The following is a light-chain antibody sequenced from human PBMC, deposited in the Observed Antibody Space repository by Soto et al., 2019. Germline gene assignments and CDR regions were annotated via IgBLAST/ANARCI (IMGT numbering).Light chain of an antibody. CDR2: DAS. CDR1: QTIHSF. CDR3: QQFHSFPWT. Sequence: DIQMTQSPSTLSASVGDRVTITCRASQTIHSFLAWYQQKAGKAPKLLIYDASNLESGVPSRFSSSGSGTEFTLTVSSLQPDDFATFYCQQFHSFPWTFGQGTKVEI. V-gene: IGKV1-5*01. J-gene: IGKJ1*01.